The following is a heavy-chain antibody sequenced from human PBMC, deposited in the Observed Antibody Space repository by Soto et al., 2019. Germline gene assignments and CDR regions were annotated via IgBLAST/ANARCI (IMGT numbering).Heavy chain of an antibody. J-gene: IGHJ6*02. CDR3: VGDFWSGPHTPDYYYYYGMDV. CDR2: INPNSGGT. D-gene: IGHD3-3*01. V-gene: IGHV1-2*04. Sequence: ASVKVSCKASGYTFTGYYMHWVRQAPGQGLEWMGWINPNSGGTNYAQKFQGWVTMTRDTSISTAYMELSRLRSDDTAVYYCVGDFWSGPHTPDYYYYYGMDVWGQGTTVTVSS. CDR1: GYTFTGYY.